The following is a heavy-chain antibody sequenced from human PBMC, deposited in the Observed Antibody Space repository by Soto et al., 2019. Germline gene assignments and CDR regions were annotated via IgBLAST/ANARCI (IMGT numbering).Heavy chain of an antibody. CDR1: GDSISRNGYF. V-gene: IGHV4-31*03. CDR3: ARGTMLRGPGYYYAMDV. J-gene: IGHJ6*02. CDR2: TYYDGRS. D-gene: IGHD3-10*01. Sequence: PSETLSLTCSVSGDSISRNGYFWTWIRQHPGKGLEWIGYTYYDGRSYYTPSLKSRVIISVDTSKNQFSLNLTAVTAADTAVYYCARGTMLRGPGYYYAMDVWGQGTTVTVSS.